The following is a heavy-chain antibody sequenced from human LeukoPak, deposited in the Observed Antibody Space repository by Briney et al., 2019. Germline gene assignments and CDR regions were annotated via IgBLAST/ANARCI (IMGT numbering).Heavy chain of an antibody. CDR2: ISYDESNK. V-gene: IGHV3-30-3*01. Sequence: GGSLRLSCAASGFTFSSYAMHWVRQAPGKGLEWVAVISYDESNKYYADSVKGRFTISRDNSKNTLYLQMNSLRAEDTAVYYCAKGWEAYCGGDCSWNFDYWGQGTLVTVSS. CDR3: AKGWEAYCGGDCSWNFDY. CDR1: GFTFSSYA. J-gene: IGHJ4*02. D-gene: IGHD2-21*02.